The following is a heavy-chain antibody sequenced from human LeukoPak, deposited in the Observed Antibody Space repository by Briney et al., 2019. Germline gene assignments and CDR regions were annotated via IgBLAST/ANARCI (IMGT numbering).Heavy chain of an antibody. CDR3: TRPTVGYCSSTSCPIGI. V-gene: IGHV3-73*01. CDR2: IRSKANSYAT. CDR1: GFTFSGSA. Sequence: GGSLKLSCAASGFTFSGSAMHWVRQASGKGREWVGRIRSKANSYATAYAASVKGRFTISRDDSKNTAYLQMNSLKTEDTAVYYCTRPTVGYCSSTSCPIGIWGQGTLVTVSS. J-gene: IGHJ4*02. D-gene: IGHD2-2*01.